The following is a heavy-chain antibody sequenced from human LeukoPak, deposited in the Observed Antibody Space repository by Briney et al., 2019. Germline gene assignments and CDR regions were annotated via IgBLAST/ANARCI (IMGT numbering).Heavy chain of an antibody. V-gene: IGHV3-21*01. CDR3: ARDGLSNWFDP. J-gene: IGHJ5*02. Sequence: GGSLRLSCAASGFTFSSYSKNWVRQAPGKGLEWVSSISSSSSYIYYADSVKGRFTISRDNAKNSLYLQMNSLRAEDTAVYYCARDGLSNWFDPWGQGTLVTVSS. CDR1: GFTFSSYS. D-gene: IGHD2/OR15-2a*01. CDR2: ISSSSSYI.